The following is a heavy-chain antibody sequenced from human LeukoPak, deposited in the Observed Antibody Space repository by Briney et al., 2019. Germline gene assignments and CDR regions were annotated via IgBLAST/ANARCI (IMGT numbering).Heavy chain of an antibody. Sequence: PSETLSLTCTVSGGSISSYYWSWIRQPAGKGLEWIGRIYTSGSTNYNPSLKSRVTMSVDTSKNQFSLKLSSVTAADTAVYYCARDYSSSWTYYYYYYYMDVWGQGTLVTVSS. CDR3: ARDYSSSWTYYYYYYYMDV. V-gene: IGHV4-4*07. CDR1: GGSISSYY. J-gene: IGHJ6*03. D-gene: IGHD6-13*01. CDR2: IYTSGST.